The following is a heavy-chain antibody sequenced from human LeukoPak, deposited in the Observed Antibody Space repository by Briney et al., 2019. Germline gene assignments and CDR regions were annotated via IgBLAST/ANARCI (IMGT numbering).Heavy chain of an antibody. CDR1: GFTLSSFA. CDR3: AKRGAEVGTTVAPGDY. Sequence: QPGGSLRLSCAASGFTLSSFAMNWVRQAPGKGLEWVSAISGNGYAYYADSVKGRFTISRDNSKNTLYLQMNSLRAEDTAVYYCAKRGAEVGTTVAPGDYWGQGTLLTVSS. V-gene: IGHV3-23*01. J-gene: IGHJ4*02. D-gene: IGHD1-26*01. CDR2: ISGNGYA.